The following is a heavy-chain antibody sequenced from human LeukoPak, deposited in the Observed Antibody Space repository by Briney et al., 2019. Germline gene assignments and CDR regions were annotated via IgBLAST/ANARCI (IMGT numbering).Heavy chain of an antibody. V-gene: IGHV4-59*01. D-gene: IGHD3-16*01. CDR1: GGSISSYY. CDR2: IYYSGST. CDR3: TRLRNLWGVDY. J-gene: IGHJ4*02. Sequence: SETLSLTCTVSGGSISSYYWSWIRQPPGKGLEWIGCIYYSGSTNYNPSLKGRVTISVDTSKNQFSLKLSSVTAADTAVYFCTRLRNLWGVDYWGQGTLVTVSS.